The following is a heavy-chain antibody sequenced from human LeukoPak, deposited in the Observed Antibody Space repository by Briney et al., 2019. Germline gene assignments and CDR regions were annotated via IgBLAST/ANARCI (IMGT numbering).Heavy chain of an antibody. Sequence: AVTVSCTASGFTFTSSAVQWVRQARGQRLEWIGWIVVGSGNTNYAQKFQERVTITRDMSTSTAYMELSSLRSEDTAVYYCAAAATLVGATSNPNPDYWGQGTLVTVSS. V-gene: IGHV1-58*01. D-gene: IGHD1-26*01. CDR2: IVVGSGNT. J-gene: IGHJ4*02. CDR3: AAAATLVGATSNPNPDY. CDR1: GFTFTSSA.